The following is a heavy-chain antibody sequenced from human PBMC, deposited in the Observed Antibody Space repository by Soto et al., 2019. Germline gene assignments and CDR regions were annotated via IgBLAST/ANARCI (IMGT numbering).Heavy chain of an antibody. CDR2: IYPGDSDT. CDR3: AVGRIAADVYFDY. D-gene: IGHD6-13*01. Sequence: GESLKISCQGSGYSFTSYWIGWVRQMPGKGLEWMGIIYPGDSDTRYSPSFQGQVTISADKSISTAYLQWSSLKASDTAMYYCAVGRIAADVYFDYWGQGTLVTVSS. J-gene: IGHJ4*02. CDR1: GYSFTSYW. V-gene: IGHV5-51*01.